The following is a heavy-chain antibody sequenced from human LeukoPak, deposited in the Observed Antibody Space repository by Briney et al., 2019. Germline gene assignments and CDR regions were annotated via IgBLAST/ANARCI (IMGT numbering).Heavy chain of an antibody. CDR3: GRDVGP. V-gene: IGHV3-30*14. Sequence: HPGGSLRLSCAASGFTFSSYAMHWVRQAPGKGLEWVAVISHDGHNIYYANSVKGRFTISRDSSKNTMYLQMNSLRVEDTAMYYCGRDVGPWGQGTLVTVSS. CDR1: GFTFSSYA. CDR2: ISHDGHNI. J-gene: IGHJ5*02.